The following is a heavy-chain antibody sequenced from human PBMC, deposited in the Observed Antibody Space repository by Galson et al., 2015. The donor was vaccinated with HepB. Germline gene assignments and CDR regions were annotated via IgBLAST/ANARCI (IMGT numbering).Heavy chain of an antibody. CDR3: ARVRGSGLDPHSWFDV. J-gene: IGHJ5*02. V-gene: IGHV1-69*06. D-gene: IGHD3-10*01. CDR2: IIPIFGTT. CDR1: GGIFSSYA. Sequence: SVKVSCKASGGIFSSYAISWVRQAPGQGLEWMGGIIPIFGTTNYAQKFQGRVTITADKSTTTTYMELSSLRSEDTAVYYCARVRGSGLDPHSWFDVWGQGTLVTVSS.